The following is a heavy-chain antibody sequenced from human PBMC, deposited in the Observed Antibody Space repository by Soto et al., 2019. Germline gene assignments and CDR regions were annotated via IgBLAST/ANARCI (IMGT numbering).Heavy chain of an antibody. CDR3: ARLRIATNNYKWFDP. CDR1: GAALNSGNYY. CDR2: IYVTGAV. D-gene: IGHD2-21*01. V-gene: IGHV4-31*02. Sequence: SETLSLTCSVSGAALNSGNYYWSWIRQVPGKGLEWIGHIYVTGAVDYNPSLRDRITISQDTSERQFSLNLRLVTAADTAVYYCARLRIATNNYKWFDPRGQGTLVTVSS. J-gene: IGHJ5*02.